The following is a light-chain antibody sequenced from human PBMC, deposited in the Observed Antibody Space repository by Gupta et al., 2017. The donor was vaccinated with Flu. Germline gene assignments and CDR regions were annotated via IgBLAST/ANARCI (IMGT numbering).Light chain of an antibody. CDR1: QGSNCY. CDR2: AAS. CDR3: QQYYSYPQR. J-gene: IGKJ1*01. Sequence: TGYRVTITCRASQGSNCYLAWYQQKPGKDPKLLIYAASTAQSGFRSRLSGSVSGTDFTLTISCLQSEDFATYYCQQYYSYPQRLGNGPKVEI. V-gene: IGKV1-8*01.